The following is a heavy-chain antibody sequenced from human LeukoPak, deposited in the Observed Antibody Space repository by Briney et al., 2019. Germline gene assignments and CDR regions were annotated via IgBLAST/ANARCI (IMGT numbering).Heavy chain of an antibody. CDR1: GYTFTSYG. V-gene: IGHV1-18*01. D-gene: IGHD3-10*01. CDR3: ARDYGSGRDNWFDP. Sequence: ASVKVSCKASGYTFTSYGISWVRQAPGQGLEWVGWISAYNGHTNYAQKFEVRVTMTTDTSTSTAYMELRSLRSDGTAVYYCARDYGSGRDNWFDPWGQGTLVTVSS. CDR2: ISAYNGHT. J-gene: IGHJ5*02.